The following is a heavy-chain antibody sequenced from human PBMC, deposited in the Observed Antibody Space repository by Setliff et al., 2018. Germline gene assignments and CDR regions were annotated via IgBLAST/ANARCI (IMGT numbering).Heavy chain of an antibody. Sequence: KPSETLSLTCTVSGGSSSSHYWSWIRQPPVKGLEWIGYIHYSGTTNYNPSLKSRVTLSLDTAKDQFSLELRAVTAADTALYYCARGNGYCSGGACYFMFDYWGQGTLVAVSS. V-gene: IGHV4-59*11. J-gene: IGHJ4*02. CDR1: GGSSSSHY. CDR3: ARGNGYCSGGACYFMFDY. CDR2: IHYSGTT. D-gene: IGHD2-15*01.